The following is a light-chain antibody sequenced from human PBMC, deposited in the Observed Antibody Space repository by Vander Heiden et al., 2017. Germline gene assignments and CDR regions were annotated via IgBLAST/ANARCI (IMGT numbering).Light chain of an antibody. CDR3: QQYNSYSSWT. J-gene: IGKJ1*01. CDR1: QSISSW. V-gene: IGKV1-5*03. Sequence: DIQMTQSPSTLSASVGERVTITCRASQSISSWLAWYQQKPGKAHKLLIYKASSLESGVPSRVSGSGSGTEFTLTISSLQPDEFATYYCQQYNSYSSWTFGQGTKVEIK. CDR2: KAS.